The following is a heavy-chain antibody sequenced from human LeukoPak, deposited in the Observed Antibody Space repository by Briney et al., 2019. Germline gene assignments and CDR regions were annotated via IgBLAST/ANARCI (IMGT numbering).Heavy chain of an antibody. Sequence: ASVKVSCKASGYTFTSYYMHWVRQAPGQGLEWMGIINPSGGSTSYAQKFQGRVTMTRDTSTSTVYMELSSLRSEDTAVYYCAREPKVVPAAGYFDYWGQGTLVTVSS. V-gene: IGHV1-46*01. CDR2: INPSGGST. CDR1: GYTFTSYY. J-gene: IGHJ4*02. D-gene: IGHD2-2*01. CDR3: AREPKVVPAAGYFDY.